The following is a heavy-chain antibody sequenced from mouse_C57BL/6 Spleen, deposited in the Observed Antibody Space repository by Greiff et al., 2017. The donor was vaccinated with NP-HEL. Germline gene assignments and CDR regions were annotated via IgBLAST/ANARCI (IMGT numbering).Heavy chain of an antibody. CDR3: ATYYSNPGVFAY. J-gene: IGHJ3*01. CDR1: GYTFTSYW. D-gene: IGHD2-5*01. V-gene: IGHV1-50*01. Sequence: QVQLQQSGAELVKPGASVKLSCKASGYTFTSYWMQWVKQRPGQGLEWIGEIDPSDSYTNYNQKFKGKATLTVDTSSSTAYMQLSSLTSEDSAVYYCATYYSNPGVFAYWGQGTLVTVSA. CDR2: IDPSDSYT.